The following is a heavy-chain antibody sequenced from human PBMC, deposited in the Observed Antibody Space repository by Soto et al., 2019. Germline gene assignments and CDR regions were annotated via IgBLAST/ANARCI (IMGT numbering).Heavy chain of an antibody. CDR3: ARDQQLVLNAFDI. CDR2: TYYRSKWYN. D-gene: IGHD6-13*01. J-gene: IGHJ3*02. V-gene: IGHV6-1*01. Sequence: SQTLSLTCAISGDSVSSNSAAWNWIRQSPSRGLEWLGGTYYRSKWYNDYAVSAKSRITINPGTSKNQFSLQLNSVTPEDTAVYYCARDQQLVLNAFDIWGQGTMVTVSS. CDR1: GDSVSSNSAA.